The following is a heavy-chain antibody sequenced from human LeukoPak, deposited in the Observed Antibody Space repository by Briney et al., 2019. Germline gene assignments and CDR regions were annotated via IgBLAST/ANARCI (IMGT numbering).Heavy chain of an antibody. Sequence: ASVKVSCKASGYTFTDHYMHWVRQAPGQGLEWVGWINPDSGGTNSAQKFQGRVTMTRDTSTTTAYMELSRLTSDDTAVYYCARGRVIMVRGVILLPFDFWGQGTLVTVPS. V-gene: IGHV1-2*02. D-gene: IGHD3-10*01. CDR3: ARGRVIMVRGVILLPFDF. CDR1: GYTFTDHY. J-gene: IGHJ4*02. CDR2: INPDSGGT.